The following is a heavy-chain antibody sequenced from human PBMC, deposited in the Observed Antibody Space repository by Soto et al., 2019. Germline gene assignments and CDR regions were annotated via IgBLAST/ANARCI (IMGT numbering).Heavy chain of an antibody. CDR1: GGSISSYY. V-gene: IGHV4-59*01. CDR3: ARGGGHIVVAEYFQH. D-gene: IGHD2-21*01. J-gene: IGHJ1*01. Sequence: QVQLQESGPGLVKPSETLSLTCTVSGGSISSYYWSWLRQPPGKGLEWIGYIYYSGSTNYHPSLKSRVTISVDTSKNQCSLKLSPVTAADTAVYYCARGGGHIVVAEYFQHLGQGTLVTVSS. CDR2: IYYSGST.